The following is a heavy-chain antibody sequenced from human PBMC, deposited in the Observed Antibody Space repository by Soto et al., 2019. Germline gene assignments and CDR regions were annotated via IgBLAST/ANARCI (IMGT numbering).Heavy chain of an antibody. D-gene: IGHD6-13*01. Sequence: QVQLQESGPGLVKPSETLSLTCTVSGASIRSYYWSWIRQPPGKGLEWIAYIYYSGSTDYNPSLTTRVTIAVATSKNQCSLKLSSVTAADTAVYYCAGTHNSTWDYFFDCWGQGALVTVSS. J-gene: IGHJ4*02. V-gene: IGHV4-59*01. CDR2: IYYSGST. CDR1: GASIRSYY. CDR3: AGTHNSTWDYFFDC.